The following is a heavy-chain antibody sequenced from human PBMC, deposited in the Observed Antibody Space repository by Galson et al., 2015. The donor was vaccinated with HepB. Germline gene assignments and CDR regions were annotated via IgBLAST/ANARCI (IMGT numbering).Heavy chain of an antibody. J-gene: IGHJ5*02. CDR2: ISYDGSFK. V-gene: IGHV3-30*18. CDR1: GFSFSNYA. CDR3: AKEGPGRSAMMINRSLRFDL. Sequence: SLRLSCASSGFSFSNYAINWVRQAPGKGLEWMAVISYDGSFKYYSDSVKGRFTVSRDPSRSILYLQMNSLRVDDTAVYYCAKEGPGRSAMMINRSLRFDLWGPGTLVIVSS. D-gene: IGHD3-22*01.